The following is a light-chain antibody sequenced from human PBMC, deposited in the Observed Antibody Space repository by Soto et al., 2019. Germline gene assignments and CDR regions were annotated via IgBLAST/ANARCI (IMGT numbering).Light chain of an antibody. CDR2: DAS. CDR3: QQYDNWPWT. V-gene: IGKV1-5*01. Sequence: DIQMTQSPSSLSASVGDRVTIACRASQSIRYGLAWYQQKPGKAPKLLIYDASTLESGVPTRFSGSGSGTEFTLTISSLQSEDFAVYYCQQYDNWPWTFGQGTKVDIK. J-gene: IGKJ1*01. CDR1: QSIRYG.